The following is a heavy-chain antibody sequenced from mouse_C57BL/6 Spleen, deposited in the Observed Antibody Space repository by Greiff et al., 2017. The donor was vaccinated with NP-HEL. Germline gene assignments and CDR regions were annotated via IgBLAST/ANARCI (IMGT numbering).Heavy chain of an antibody. V-gene: IGHV3-6*01. D-gene: IGHD1-1*01. CDR1: GYSITSGYY. J-gene: IGHJ2*01. Sequence: ESGPGLVKPSQSLSLTCSVTGYSITSGYYWNWIRQFPGNKLEWMGYISYDGSNNYNPSLKNRISITRDTSKNQFFLKLNSVTTEDTATYYCARGGVAPFDYWGQGTTLTVSS. CDR2: ISYDGSN. CDR3: ARGGVAPFDY.